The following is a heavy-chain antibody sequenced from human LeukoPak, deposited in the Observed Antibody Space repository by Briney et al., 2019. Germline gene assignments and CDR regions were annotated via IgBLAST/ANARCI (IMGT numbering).Heavy chain of an antibody. CDR1: GGSIRSFY. Sequence: PSETLSLTCTVSGGSIRSFYWSWIRQPPGKGLEWIGYIFYSGSTYYNPSLKSRVTISVDTSKNQFSLKLSSVTAADTAVYYCARLIETGTTVDPWGQGTLVTVSS. CDR3: ARLIETGTTVDP. V-gene: IGHV4-59*08. CDR2: IFYSGST. D-gene: IGHD1-7*01. J-gene: IGHJ5*02.